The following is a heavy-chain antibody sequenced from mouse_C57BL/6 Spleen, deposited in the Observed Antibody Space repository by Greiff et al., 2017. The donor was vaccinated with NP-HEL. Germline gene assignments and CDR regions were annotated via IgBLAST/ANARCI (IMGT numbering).Heavy chain of an antibody. D-gene: IGHD2-3*01. Sequence: QVQLKQPGAELVKPGASVKLSCKASGYTFTSYWMHWVKQRPGQGLEWIGMIHPNSGSTNYNEKFKSKATLTVDKSSSTAYMQLSSLTSEDSAVFYCANVYGYYVAGFAYWGKGTLVTVSA. J-gene: IGHJ3*01. CDR2: IHPNSGST. CDR1: GYTFTSYW. CDR3: ANVYGYYVAGFAY. V-gene: IGHV1-64*01.